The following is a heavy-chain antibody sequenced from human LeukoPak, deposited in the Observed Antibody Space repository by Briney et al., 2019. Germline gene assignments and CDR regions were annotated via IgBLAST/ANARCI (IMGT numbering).Heavy chain of an antibody. V-gene: IGHV3-30*03. J-gene: IGHJ6*02. CDR2: ISYDGSDI. Sequence: GGSLRLSCAASGFTFSNYGMHWVRQAPGKGLEWVAVISYDGSDIHYTDSVKGRFTISRDNSKNTLYLQMNSLRAEDTALYYCARNEAVVGPRYGMGVWGQGTTVTVSS. CDR1: GFTFSNYG. D-gene: IGHD6-19*01. CDR3: ARNEAVVGPRYGMGV.